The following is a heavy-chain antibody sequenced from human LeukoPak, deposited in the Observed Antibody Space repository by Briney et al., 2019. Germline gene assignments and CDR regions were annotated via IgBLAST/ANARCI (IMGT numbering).Heavy chain of an antibody. J-gene: IGHJ4*02. CDR2: MKQSGTP. Sequence: SEILSLTCAVYGGSFSAFHWNWIRQSPAKGLEWFGEMKQSGTPRYNPSLQSRVTISVDKSKNQFSLNVRSVTAADTAVYYCASRPFLYGFRTYFDNWAQGTLVTVSS. CDR3: ASRPFLYGFRTYFDN. CDR1: GGSFSAFH. D-gene: IGHD3-10*01. V-gene: IGHV4-34*01.